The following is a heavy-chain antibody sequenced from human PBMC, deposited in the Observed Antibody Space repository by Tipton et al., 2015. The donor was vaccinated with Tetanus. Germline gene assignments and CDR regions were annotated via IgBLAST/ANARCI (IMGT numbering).Heavy chain of an antibody. D-gene: IGHD1-1*01. CDR1: GYTFTSYN. CDR2: INTDKGST. J-gene: IGHJ4*02. Sequence: QLVQSGAEVRRPGASVKVSCKTSGYTFTSYNINWVRQAPGQGLEWMGWINTDKGSTNYAQNLQGRVIMTTDTSTLTAYMELRSLRSDDTAVYYCARGGTMDYWGQGTLVTVSA. CDR3: ARGGTMDY. V-gene: IGHV1-18*01.